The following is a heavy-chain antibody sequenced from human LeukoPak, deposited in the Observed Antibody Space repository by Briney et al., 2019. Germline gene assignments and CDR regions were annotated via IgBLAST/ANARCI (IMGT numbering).Heavy chain of an antibody. CDR1: GYTFTSYG. J-gene: IGHJ3*02. CDR3: ARVALRFLEWLSLPSDHDAFDI. Sequence: ASVKVSCKASGYTFTSYGISWVRQAPGQGLEWMGWISAYNGNTNYAQKLQGRVTMTTDTSTSTAYMELRSLRSDDTAVYYCARVALRFLEWLSLPSDHDAFDIWGQGTMVTVSS. V-gene: IGHV1-18*01. D-gene: IGHD3-3*01. CDR2: ISAYNGNT.